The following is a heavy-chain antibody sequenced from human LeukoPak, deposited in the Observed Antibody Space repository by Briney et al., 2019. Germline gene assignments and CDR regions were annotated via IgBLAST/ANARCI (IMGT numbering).Heavy chain of an antibody. Sequence: GGPLRLSCAASGFTFSSYAMSWVRQAPGKGLEWVSAISGSGGSTYYADSVKGRFTISRDNAKNTLYLQMNSLRVEDMAVYYCAGDPRNKGFDPWGQGTLVTVSS. J-gene: IGHJ5*02. V-gene: IGHV3-23*01. CDR2: ISGSGGST. D-gene: IGHD1/OR15-1a*01. CDR3: AGDPRNKGFDP. CDR1: GFTFSSYA.